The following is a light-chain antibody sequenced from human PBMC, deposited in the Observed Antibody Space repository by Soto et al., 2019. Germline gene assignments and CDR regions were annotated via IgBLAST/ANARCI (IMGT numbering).Light chain of an antibody. CDR2: EVS. V-gene: IGLV2-14*01. Sequence: QSALTQPASVSGSPGQSITISCTGTSSDVGGYNYVSWYQQHPGKAPKFMIYEVSNRPSGVSNRFSGSKSGTTASLTISGLQAEEEADYYCSSYTSNSTYVFGTGTKLTVL. J-gene: IGLJ1*01. CDR3: SSYTSNSTYV. CDR1: SSDVGGYNY.